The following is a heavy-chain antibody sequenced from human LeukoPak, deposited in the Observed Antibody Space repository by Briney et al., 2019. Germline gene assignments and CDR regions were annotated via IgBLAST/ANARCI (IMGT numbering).Heavy chain of an antibody. CDR2: INHSGST. V-gene: IGHV4-34*01. CDR3: ARGEYGNQRSNNWFDP. CDR1: GGSFSAYY. Sequence: SETLSLTCAVYGGSFSAYYWTWIRQPPGKGLEWIGEINHSGSTNYNPSLKSRVTISIDTSKNQFSLKPRSVTAADTAVYYCARGEYGNQRSNNWFDPWGQGTLVTVSS. J-gene: IGHJ5*02. D-gene: IGHD4-11*01.